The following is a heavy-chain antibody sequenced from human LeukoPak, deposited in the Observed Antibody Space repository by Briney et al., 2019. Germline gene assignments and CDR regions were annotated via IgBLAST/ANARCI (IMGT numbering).Heavy chain of an antibody. J-gene: IGHJ4*02. Sequence: SETLSLTCAVYGGSFSGYYWSWIRQPPGKGLEWIGEINHSGSTNYSPSLKSRVSISVDTSRSQFSLNLSSVTAADTAIYYCARVTRRRTTGEIFGRFLGYWGQGTLVTVSS. CDR1: GGSFSGYY. CDR2: INHSGST. CDR3: ARVTRRRTTGEIFGRFLGY. V-gene: IGHV4-34*01. D-gene: IGHD3-10*01.